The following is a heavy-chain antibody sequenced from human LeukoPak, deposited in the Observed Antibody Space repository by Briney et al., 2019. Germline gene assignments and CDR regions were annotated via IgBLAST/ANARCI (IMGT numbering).Heavy chain of an antibody. CDR2: INAGNGNT. Sequence: ASVKVSCKASGYTFTSYAIHWVRQAPGQRLEWMGWINAGNGNTKYSQKFQGRVTITRDTSASTAYMELSSLRSEDTAVYYCARDLAVAGTNVDWFDPWGQGALVTVSS. CDR3: ARDLAVAGTNVDWFDP. J-gene: IGHJ5*02. V-gene: IGHV1-3*01. D-gene: IGHD6-19*01. CDR1: GYTFTSYA.